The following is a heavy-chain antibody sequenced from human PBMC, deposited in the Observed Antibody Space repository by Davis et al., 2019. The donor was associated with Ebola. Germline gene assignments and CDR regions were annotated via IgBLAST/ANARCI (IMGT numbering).Heavy chain of an antibody. CDR1: GYTFTSYG. Sequence: AASVKVSCKASGYTFTSYGISWVRQAPGQRLEWMGWINAGNGNTKYSQKFQGRVTITRDTSASTAYMELSSLRSEDTAVYYCARESWIQLWSSFDYWGQGTLVTVSS. CDR2: INAGNGNT. CDR3: ARESWIQLWSSFDY. V-gene: IGHV1-3*01. J-gene: IGHJ4*02. D-gene: IGHD5-18*01.